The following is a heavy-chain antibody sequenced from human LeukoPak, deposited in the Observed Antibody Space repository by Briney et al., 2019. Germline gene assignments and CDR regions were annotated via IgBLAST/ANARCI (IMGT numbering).Heavy chain of an antibody. CDR2: IFTSGST. J-gene: IGHJ4*02. CDR1: GGSINNGNPF. CDR3: AYSEGDF. Sequence: SETLSPTCTVSGGSINNGNPFWTWIRQPAGKGLEWIGRIFTSGSTNYNPSLKSRLTMSIDTSKNQFSLKLSSVTAADTAMYFCAYSEGDFWGQGALVTVSS. D-gene: IGHD4-11*01. V-gene: IGHV4-61*02.